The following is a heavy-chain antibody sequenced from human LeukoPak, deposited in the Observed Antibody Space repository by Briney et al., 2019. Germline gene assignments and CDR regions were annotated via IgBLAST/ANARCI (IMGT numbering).Heavy chain of an antibody. Sequence: SGPTLVNPSETLSLTCTVSGDSISSGSFYWSWTRQPAGKGLEWIGRIHTSGSTSYSPSLKSRVTMSIDTSKNQFSLKLNSVTATDTAVYYCARENFHGNGGYWDASRIYYFDYWGQGTLVTVSS. V-gene: IGHV4-61*02. CDR1: GDSISSGSFY. J-gene: IGHJ4*02. CDR3: ARENFHGNGGYWDASRIYYFDY. D-gene: IGHD2-8*01. CDR2: IHTSGST.